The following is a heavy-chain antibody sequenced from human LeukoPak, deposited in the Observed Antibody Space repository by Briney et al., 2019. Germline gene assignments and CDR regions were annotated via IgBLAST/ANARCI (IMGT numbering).Heavy chain of an antibody. Sequence: SETLSLTCTVSGGSITNYYWSWIRQPPGKGLEWIGYIYYSGSTNYNPSLKSRVTISVDTSKNQFSLKLSSVTAADTVVYYCARDKSPGDYWGQGTLVTVSS. CDR1: GGSITNYY. CDR2: IYYSGST. V-gene: IGHV4-59*01. CDR3: ARDKSPGDY. J-gene: IGHJ4*02.